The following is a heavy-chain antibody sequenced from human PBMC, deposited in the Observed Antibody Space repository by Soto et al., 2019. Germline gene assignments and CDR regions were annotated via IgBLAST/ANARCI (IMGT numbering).Heavy chain of an antibody. CDR1: GGSISSGDYY. V-gene: IGHV4-30-4*01. Sequence: QVQLQESGPGLVKPSQTLSLTCTVSGGSISSGDYYWSWIRQPPGKGLEWIGYIYYSGSTYYNPSLKSRVTISVDTSKNQFSLKLSSVTAADTAVYYCAREAQDDYVPGWFDPWGQGTLVTVSS. CDR3: AREAQDDYVPGWFDP. CDR2: IYYSGST. J-gene: IGHJ5*02. D-gene: IGHD4-17*01.